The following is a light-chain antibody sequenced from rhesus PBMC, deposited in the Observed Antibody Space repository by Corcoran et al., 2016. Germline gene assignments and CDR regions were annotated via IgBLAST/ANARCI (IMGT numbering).Light chain of an antibody. CDR2: YAT. V-gene: IGKV1-25*01. CDR3: RRYNSLPWT. J-gene: IGKJ1*01. CDR1: QGISSY. Sequence: DIQMTQSPSSVSASVGDRVTITCRASQGISSYLAWYQQKPGKAPKLLIYYATTLQSGFPSRFSCSGSGTEFTLTISSPQPEDFATYYCRRYNSLPWTFGQGTKVEIK.